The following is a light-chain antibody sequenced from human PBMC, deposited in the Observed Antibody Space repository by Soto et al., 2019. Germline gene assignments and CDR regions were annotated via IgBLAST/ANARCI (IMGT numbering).Light chain of an antibody. CDR2: GDS. Sequence: QSVLTQPPSVSGAPGQRVTIYCTGSSSNIGRGYDVHWYQQFPGSAPRLLLSGDSNRPSGVPDRFSGSRSGTSASLAITGLQAEDEDDYYCQMFDSCLTISWVFGGGTKLTVL. J-gene: IGLJ3*02. CDR1: SSNIGRGYD. CDR3: QMFDSCLTISWV. V-gene: IGLV1-40*01.